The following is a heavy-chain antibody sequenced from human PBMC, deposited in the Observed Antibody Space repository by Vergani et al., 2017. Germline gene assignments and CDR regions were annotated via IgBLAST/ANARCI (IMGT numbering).Heavy chain of an antibody. CDR1: GFTFSSYA. J-gene: IGHJ5*02. V-gene: IGHV3-48*03. D-gene: IGHD3-3*01. CDR2: ISSSGSTI. Sequence: EVQLLESGGGLVQPGGSLRLSCAASGFTFSSYAMSWVRQAPGKGLEWVSYISSSGSTIYYADSVKGRFTISRDNAKNSLYLQMNSLRAEDTAVYYCARGRGDGGITIFGVVIISHNWFDPWGQGTLVTVSS. CDR3: ARGRGDGGITIFGVVIISHNWFDP.